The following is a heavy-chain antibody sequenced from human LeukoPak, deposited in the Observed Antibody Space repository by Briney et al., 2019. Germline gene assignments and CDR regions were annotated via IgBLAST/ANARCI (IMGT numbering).Heavy chain of an antibody. V-gene: IGHV4-59*01. D-gene: IGHD5-24*01. CDR3: AGSEMGGYTFDY. CDR2: INYSGST. Sequence: SETLSLTYTVSGGSISSYYWSWIRQPPGKGLEYIGYINYSGSTIYNPSLKSRVTISVDTSKNQFSLKLSSVTAADTAVYYCAGSEMGGYTFDYWGQGTLVTVSS. J-gene: IGHJ4*02. CDR1: GGSISSYY.